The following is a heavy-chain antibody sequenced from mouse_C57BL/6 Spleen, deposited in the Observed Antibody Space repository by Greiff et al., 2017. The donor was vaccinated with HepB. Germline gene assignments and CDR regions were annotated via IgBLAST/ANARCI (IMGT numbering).Heavy chain of an antibody. J-gene: IGHJ2*01. Sequence: VQLQQPGAELVMPGASVKLSCKASGYTFTSYWMHWVKQRPGQGLEWIGEIDPSDSYTNYNQKFKGKSTLTVDKSSSTAYMQLSSLTSEDSAVYYCARWGNYYEDYWGQSTTLTVSS. CDR3: ARWGNYYEDY. V-gene: IGHV1-69*01. CDR2: IDPSDSYT. CDR1: GYTFTSYW. D-gene: IGHD2-4*01.